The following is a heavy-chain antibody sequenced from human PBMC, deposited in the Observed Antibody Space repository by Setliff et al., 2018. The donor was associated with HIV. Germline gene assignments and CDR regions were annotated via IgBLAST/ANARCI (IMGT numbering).Heavy chain of an antibody. CDR2: INWNSVFI. J-gene: IGHJ6*02. D-gene: IGHD3-10*01. CDR1: GFTFDAYA. CDR3: ARGVRGVVNGMDV. Sequence: GGSLRLSCEASGFTFDAYAMHWGRQAPGKGLEWVAGINWNSVFIAYADSVQGRFTLSRDNAKNLVYLEMNSLRPEDTAVYYCARGVRGVVNGMDVWGQGTTVTVSS. V-gene: IGHV3-9*01.